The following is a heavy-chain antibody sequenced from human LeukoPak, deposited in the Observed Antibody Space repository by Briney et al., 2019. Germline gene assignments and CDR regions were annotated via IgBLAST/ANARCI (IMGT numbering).Heavy chain of an antibody. CDR1: GGTFSSYA. CDR2: MNPNSSNT. CDR3: ARGTRIAAAGIGY. J-gene: IGHJ4*02. Sequence: GASVKVSCKASGGTFSSYAISWVRQAPGQGLEWMGWMNPNSSNTGYAQKFQGRVTMTRNTSISTAYMELSSLRSEDTAVYYCARGTRIAAAGIGYWGQGTLVTVSS. V-gene: IGHV1-8*02. D-gene: IGHD6-13*01.